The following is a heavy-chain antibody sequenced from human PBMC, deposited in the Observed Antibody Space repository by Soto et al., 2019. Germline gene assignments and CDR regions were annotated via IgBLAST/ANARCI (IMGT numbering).Heavy chain of an antibody. V-gene: IGHV4-34*01. CDR2: INHSGST. D-gene: IGHD2-15*01. CDR3: AREYCSGGSCYSRHYYYDMDV. Sequence: QVQLQQWGAGLLKPSETLSLTCADYGGSFSGYYWSWIRQPPGKGLEWIGEINHSGSTNYNPSLKSRVTISVDTSKNHFSLKLSSVTAADPAVYYCAREYCSGGSCYSRHYYYDMDVWGKGTTVTVSS. J-gene: IGHJ6*03. CDR1: GGSFSGYY.